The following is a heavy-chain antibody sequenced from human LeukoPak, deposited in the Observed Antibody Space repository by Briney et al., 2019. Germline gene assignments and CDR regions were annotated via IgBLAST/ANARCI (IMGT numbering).Heavy chain of an antibody. J-gene: IGHJ4*02. V-gene: IGHV4-4*07. CDR2: IYTSGTT. CDR1: GGSISGYY. CDR3: ARSLSAAGTWDYFDY. D-gene: IGHD1-7*01. Sequence: KPSETLSLTCTVSGGSISGYYWSWIRQPAGKGLEWIGRIYTSGTTNYNPSLKSRVTMSLDTSKNQFSLELTSVTAADTAVYYCARSLSAAGTWDYFDYWGQGTLVTVST.